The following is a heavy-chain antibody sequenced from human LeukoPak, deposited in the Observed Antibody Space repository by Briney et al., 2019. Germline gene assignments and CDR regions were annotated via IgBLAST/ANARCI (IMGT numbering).Heavy chain of an antibody. D-gene: IGHD6-13*01. CDR2: IYYSGST. CDR3: ARRMMYSKSSYYYYGMDV. V-gene: IGHV4-39*01. CDR1: GGSISSSSYY. J-gene: IGHJ6*02. Sequence: SETLSLTCTVSGGSISSSSYYWGWIRQPPGKGLEWIGSIYYSGSTYYNPSLKSRVTISVDTSKNQFSLKLSSVTAADTAVYYCARRMMYSKSSYYYYGMDVWSQGTTVTVSS.